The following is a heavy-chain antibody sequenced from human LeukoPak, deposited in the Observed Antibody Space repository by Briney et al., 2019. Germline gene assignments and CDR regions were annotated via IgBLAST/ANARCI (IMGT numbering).Heavy chain of an antibody. CDR3: ARDPEYSGYDSNWFDP. J-gene: IGHJ5*02. D-gene: IGHD5-12*01. V-gene: IGHV6-1*01. CDR2: TYYRSKWYN. Sequence: SQTLSLTCAISGDSVSSNSAAWNWIRQSPSRGLEWLGRTYYRSKWYNDYAVSVKSRITINPDTSKNQFSLQLNSVTPEDTAVYYCARDPEYSGYDSNWFDPWGQGTLVTVSS. CDR1: GDSVSSNSAA.